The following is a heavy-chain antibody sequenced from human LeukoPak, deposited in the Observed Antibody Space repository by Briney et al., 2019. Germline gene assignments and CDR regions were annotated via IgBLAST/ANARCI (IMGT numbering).Heavy chain of an antibody. CDR2: ISSSGST. CDR3: ANSPGDYYMDA. CDR1: GDSISSGDYY. D-gene: IGHD2-21*01. V-gene: IGHV4-61*02. Sequence: SETLSLTCTVSGDSISSGDYYWSWIRQPAGKGLEWIGRISSSGSTNYNPSLKSRVTISVDTSKNQFSLKLSSVTAADTAVYYCANSPGDYYMDAWGKGTTVTVSS. J-gene: IGHJ6*03.